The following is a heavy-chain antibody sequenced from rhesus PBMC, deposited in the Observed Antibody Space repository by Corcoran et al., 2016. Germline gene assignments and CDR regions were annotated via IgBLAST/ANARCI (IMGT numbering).Heavy chain of an antibody. CDR2: IYGSSGST. V-gene: IGHV4-76*01. J-gene: IGHJ3*01. CDR3: ARDSSGYSGSWGSYAFDF. CDR1: GGSICSGYV. D-gene: IGHD6-25*01. Sequence: QVQLQESGPGVVKPSETLSLTCAVSGGSICSGYVWSWIRQPPGKGLEWIGYIYGSSGSTNYNPSLKNRVTISKDASKNQFSLKLSSVTAADTAVYYCARDSSGYSGSWGSYAFDFWGQGLRVTVSS.